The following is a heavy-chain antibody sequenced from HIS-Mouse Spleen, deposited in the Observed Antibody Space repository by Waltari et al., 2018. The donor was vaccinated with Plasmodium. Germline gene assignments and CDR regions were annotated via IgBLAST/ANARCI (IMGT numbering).Heavy chain of an antibody. D-gene: IGHD6-13*01. Sequence: QVQLVQSGAEVQKPGASVTVSCKAPGYTFTCYYMHWVRQAPGQGLEWMGWINPNSGGTNYAQKFQGRVTRTRDTSISTAYMELSRLRSDDTAVYYCARDLAAAGHFDYWGQGTLVTVSS. CDR2: INPNSGGT. V-gene: IGHV1-2*02. CDR3: ARDLAAAGHFDY. J-gene: IGHJ4*02. CDR1: GYTFTCYY.